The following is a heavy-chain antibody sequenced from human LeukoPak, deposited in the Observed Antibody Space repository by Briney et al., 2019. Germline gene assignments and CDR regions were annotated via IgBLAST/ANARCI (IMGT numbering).Heavy chain of an antibody. CDR2: IIPIFGIA. D-gene: IGHD2-8*02. CDR1: GGTFSSYA. Sequence: ASVKVSCKASGGTFSSYAISWVRQAPGQGLEWMGRIIPIFGIANYAQKFQGRVTITADKSTSTAYMELSSLRSEDTAVYYCAREKVLVYYYYGVDVWGQGTTVTVSS. CDR3: AREKVLVYYYYGVDV. V-gene: IGHV1-69*04. J-gene: IGHJ6*02.